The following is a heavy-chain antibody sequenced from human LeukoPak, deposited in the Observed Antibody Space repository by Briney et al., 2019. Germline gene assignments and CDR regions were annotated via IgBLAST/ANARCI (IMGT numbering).Heavy chain of an antibody. Sequence: GGSLRLSCAASGFIFDDYAMHWVRQAPGKGLEWVSGISWNSVSIGYADSVKGRFTISRGNAKNSLYLQMNSLRPEDTALYYCAKIVRGGYGMDVWGQGTTVTVS. D-gene: IGHD4-23*01. J-gene: IGHJ6*02. CDR1: GFIFDDYA. CDR3: AKIVRGGYGMDV. V-gene: IGHV3-9*01. CDR2: ISWNSVSI.